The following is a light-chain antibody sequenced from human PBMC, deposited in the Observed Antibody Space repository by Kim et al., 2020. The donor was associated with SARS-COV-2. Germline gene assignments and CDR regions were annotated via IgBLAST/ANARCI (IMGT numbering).Light chain of an antibody. CDR2: SYN. CDR3: ASWDDSLHGVV. Sequence: GLLVTISCSGSSSNIVSNGLNGYQQLPGTAAKPLIYSYNQRPSGVPDRFSGSKSGTSASLAISGLQSEDEADYYCASWDDSLHGVVFGGGTQLTVL. V-gene: IGLV1-44*01. J-gene: IGLJ2*01. CDR1: SSNIVSNG.